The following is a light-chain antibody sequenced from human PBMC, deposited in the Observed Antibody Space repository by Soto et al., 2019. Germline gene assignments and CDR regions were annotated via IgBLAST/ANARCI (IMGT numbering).Light chain of an antibody. CDR3: SPYTNSIWV. V-gene: IGLV2-14*01. Sequence: QSALTQPASVSGSLGRSITIPCSGSSRDIGGYNYVSWYQQYPGKAPKLIIFEVSNRPSGVSNRFSGSKSGSTASLTISGLRAEDEADYYCSPYTNSIWVFGGGTKLTVL. J-gene: IGLJ3*02. CDR2: EVS. CDR1: SRDIGGYNY.